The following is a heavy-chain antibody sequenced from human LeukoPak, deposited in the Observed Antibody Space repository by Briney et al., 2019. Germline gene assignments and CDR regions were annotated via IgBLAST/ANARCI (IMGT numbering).Heavy chain of an antibody. CDR1: GYTFTSYD. J-gene: IGHJ6*03. Sequence: ASVKVSCKASGYTFTSYDINWVRQATGQGLEWMGWMNPNSGNTGYAQKFQGRVTMTRNTSISTAYMELRSLRSEDTAVYYCARGADWQLLEYYYYYMDVWGKGTTVTVSS. D-gene: IGHD6-6*01. V-gene: IGHV1-8*01. CDR3: ARGADWQLLEYYYYYMDV. CDR2: MNPNSGNT.